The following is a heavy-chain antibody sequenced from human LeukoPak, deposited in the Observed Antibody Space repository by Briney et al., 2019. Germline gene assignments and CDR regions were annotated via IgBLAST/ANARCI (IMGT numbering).Heavy chain of an antibody. D-gene: IGHD6-6*01. V-gene: IGHV4-34*01. CDR3: ARDWQLVRGTFDY. J-gene: IGHJ4*02. CDR2: INHSGST. Sequence: SETLSLTCAVDGGSFSGCYWSWIRQPPGKGLEWIGEINHSGSTNYNPSLKSRVTISVDTSKNQFSLKLSSVTAADTAVYYGARDWQLVRGTFDYWGQGTLVTVSS. CDR1: GGSFSGCY.